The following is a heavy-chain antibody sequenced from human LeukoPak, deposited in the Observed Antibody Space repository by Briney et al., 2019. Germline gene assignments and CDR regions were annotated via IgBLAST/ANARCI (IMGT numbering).Heavy chain of an antibody. V-gene: IGHV1-8*03. CDR2: MNPNSGNT. D-gene: IGHD2-2*01. Sequence: XMNPNSGNTGYAQKFQGRVTITRNTSISTAYMELSSLRSEDTAVYYCARVPAAEPGDDAFDIWGQGTMVTVSS. J-gene: IGHJ3*02. CDR3: ARVPAAEPGDDAFDI.